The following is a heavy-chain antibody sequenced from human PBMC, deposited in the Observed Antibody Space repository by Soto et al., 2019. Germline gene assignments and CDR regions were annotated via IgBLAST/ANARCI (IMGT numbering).Heavy chain of an antibody. CDR2: ISWNSGSI. Sequence: GGSLRLSCAASGFTFDDYAMHWVRQAPGKGLEWVSGISWNSGSIGYADSVKGRFTISRDNAKNSLYLQMNSLRAEDTALYYCAKATRGVVVPAAPPRGSYYYYYMDVWGKGTTVTVSS. CDR1: GFTFDDYA. D-gene: IGHD2-2*01. CDR3: AKATRGVVVPAAPPRGSYYYYYMDV. J-gene: IGHJ6*03. V-gene: IGHV3-9*01.